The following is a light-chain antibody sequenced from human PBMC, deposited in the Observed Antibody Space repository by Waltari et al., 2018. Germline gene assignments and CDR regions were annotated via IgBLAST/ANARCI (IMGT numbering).Light chain of an antibody. CDR1: SSDVGGNTY. J-gene: IGLJ1*01. Sequence: QSALTQPASVSGSPGQSITISCTGTSSDVGGNTYVSWYQQHPGQAPKLMNYDVSKRPSMVSNRFSGSKSCNSASLTISGLQAEDEADYYCNSYTNNSTYVFGTGTKVTVL. CDR2: DVS. CDR3: NSYTNNSTYV. V-gene: IGLV2-14*01.